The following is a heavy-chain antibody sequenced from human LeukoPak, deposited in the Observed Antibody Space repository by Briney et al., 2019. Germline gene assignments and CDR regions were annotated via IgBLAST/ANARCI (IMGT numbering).Heavy chain of an antibody. CDR1: GFIFSSHG. V-gene: IGHV4-59*11. CDR3: ARNLIPEQLVLNF. J-gene: IGHJ4*02. CDR2: IYYTGST. D-gene: IGHD6-13*01. Sequence: GTLRLSCAASGFIFSSHGMNWIRQPPGKGLEWIGYIYYTGSTNYNPSLKSRVTMSVDTSKNQFSLKSVTPEDTAVYYCARNLIPEQLVLNFWGQGTLVTVSS.